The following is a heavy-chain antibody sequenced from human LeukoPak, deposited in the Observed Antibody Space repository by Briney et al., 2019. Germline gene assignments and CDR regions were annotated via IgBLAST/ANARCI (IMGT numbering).Heavy chain of an antibody. CDR2: IIPIFGTA. V-gene: IGHV1-69*13. CDR3: ARRPDYENWFDP. J-gene: IGHJ5*02. Sequence: ASVKVSCKASGGTFNSYAISWVRQAPGQGLEWMGGIIPIFGTANYAQKFQGRVTITADESTSTAYMELSSLRSEDTAVYYCARRPDYENWFDPWGQGTLVTVSS. CDR1: GGTFNSYA. D-gene: IGHD4-17*01.